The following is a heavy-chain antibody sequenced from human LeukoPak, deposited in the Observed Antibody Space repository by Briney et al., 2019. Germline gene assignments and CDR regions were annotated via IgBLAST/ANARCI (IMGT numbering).Heavy chain of an antibody. CDR1: GGSISSSY. CDR3: AKSNGYGLVDI. J-gene: IGHJ3*02. CDR2: IYYSGST. D-gene: IGHD3-10*01. V-gene: IGHV4-59*08. Sequence: PSETLSLTCTVSGGSISSSYWSWIRQPPGKGLEWIGYIYYSGSTNYNPSLKSQVTISVDTSKNQFSLKLNSVTAADTAVYYCAKSNGYGLVDIWGQGTMVTVSS.